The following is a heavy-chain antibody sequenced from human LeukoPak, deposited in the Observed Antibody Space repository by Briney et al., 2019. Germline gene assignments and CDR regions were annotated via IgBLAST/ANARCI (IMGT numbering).Heavy chain of an antibody. J-gene: IGHJ6*02. Sequence: PGGSLRLSYAASGFTFDDYTMHWVRQAPGKGLEWVSLISWDGGSTYYADSVKGRFTISRDNSKNSLYLQMNSLRTEDTALYYCAKPRPAQRYGMGVWGQGTTVTVSS. V-gene: IGHV3-43*01. CDR1: GFTFDDYT. CDR2: ISWDGGST. CDR3: AKPRPAQRYGMGV.